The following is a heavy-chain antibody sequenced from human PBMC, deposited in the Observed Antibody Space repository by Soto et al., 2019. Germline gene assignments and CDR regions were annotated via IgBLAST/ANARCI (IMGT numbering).Heavy chain of an antibody. CDR1: GFTFSNHG. V-gene: IGHV3-30*03. J-gene: IGHJ4*02. Sequence: QMQLVESGGGVVQPGRSLRLSCAASGFTFSNHGIHWFRQAPGKGLEWVGDISYNGIDTWYADSVKGRFTIYRDNFKNTVYLQMNGLRLEDTAVYYCLSGEGQNGHDIRFDYWGQGTLVTVSP. CDR2: ISYNGIDT. CDR3: LSGEGQNGHDIRFDY. D-gene: IGHD5-12*01.